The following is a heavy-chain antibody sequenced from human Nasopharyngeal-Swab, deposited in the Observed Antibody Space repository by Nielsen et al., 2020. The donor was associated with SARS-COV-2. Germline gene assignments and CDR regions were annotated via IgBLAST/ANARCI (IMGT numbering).Heavy chain of an antibody. D-gene: IGHD6-13*01. J-gene: IGHJ6*03. V-gene: IGHV4-4*02. CDR3: ARGIAAAGTRFHYYYYYYMDV. CDR1: GGSISSSNW. Sequence: GSLRLSCAVSGGSISSSNWWSWVRQPPGKGLEWIGEIYHSGSTNYNPSLKSRVTISVDKSKNQFSLKLSSVTAADTAVYYCARGIAAAGTRFHYYYYYYMDVWGKGTTVTVSS. CDR2: IYHSGST.